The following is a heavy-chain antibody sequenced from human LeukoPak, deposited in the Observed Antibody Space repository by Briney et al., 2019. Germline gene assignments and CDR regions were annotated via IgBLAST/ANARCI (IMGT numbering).Heavy chain of an antibody. D-gene: IGHD3-10*01. CDR3: ARDRGRNLGFDS. V-gene: IGHV4-30-2*01. CDR2: ISHSGST. Sequence: KPSETLSLTCVVSIYAISSGVYSRAWLGQPPGQGLEWIGYISHSGSTYHNPSLESRVVISVDRSKNQISLNLTSVTAADTAVYFCARDRGRNLGFDSWGQGILVTVSS. J-gene: IGHJ5*01. CDR1: IYAISSGVYS.